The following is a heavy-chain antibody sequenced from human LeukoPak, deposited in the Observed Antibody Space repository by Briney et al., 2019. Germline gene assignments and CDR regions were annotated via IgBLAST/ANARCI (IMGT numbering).Heavy chain of an antibody. V-gene: IGHV1-2*02. Sequence: ASVKVSCKASGYTFTGYYMHWVRQAPGQGLEWMGWINPNSGGTNYAQKFQGRVTTTRDTSISTGYMELSRLTSDDTAVYYCARVLPSDYWGQGTLVTVSS. CDR1: GYTFTGYY. CDR2: INPNSGGT. J-gene: IGHJ4*02. CDR3: ARVLPSDY.